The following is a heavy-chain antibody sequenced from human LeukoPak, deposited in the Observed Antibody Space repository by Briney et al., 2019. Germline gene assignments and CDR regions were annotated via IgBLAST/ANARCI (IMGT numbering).Heavy chain of an antibody. V-gene: IGHV3-11*01. Sequence: GGSLRLSCATSGFTFSDYYMSWFRQAPGKGLEWVSYISTSGSSIDYADSVKGRFTISRDNAKNSLSLQMNSLRADDSAMYYCARADCGGNYCYPPIIWSEAWGQGTLVTVSS. D-gene: IGHD2-21*01. J-gene: IGHJ5*02. CDR3: ARADCGGNYCYPPIIWSEA. CDR2: ISTSGSSI. CDR1: GFTFSDYY.